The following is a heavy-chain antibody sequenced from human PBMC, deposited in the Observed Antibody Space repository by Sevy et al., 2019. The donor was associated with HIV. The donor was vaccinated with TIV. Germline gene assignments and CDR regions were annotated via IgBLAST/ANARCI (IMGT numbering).Heavy chain of an antibody. CDR3: AKDPSYESSAFDY. D-gene: IGHD5-12*01. CDR2: ISGSGGST. J-gene: IGHJ4*02. V-gene: IGHV3-23*01. CDR1: GFSFSSYA. Sequence: GGSLRLSCAASGFSFSSYAMSWVRQAPGKGLEWVSAISGSGGSTYYADSVKGRFTISRDNSKNTLYLQMNSLRAEDTAVYYCAKDPSYESSAFDYWGQGTLVTVSS.